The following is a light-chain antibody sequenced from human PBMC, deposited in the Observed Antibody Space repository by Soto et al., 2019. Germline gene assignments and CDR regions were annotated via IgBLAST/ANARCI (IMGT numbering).Light chain of an antibody. Sequence: QSALTQPASVSGSPGQSITISCTGTSTDLGLFTYVSWYQYHPGQAPKLIIYEVRNRPSGVSDRFSGSKSGNTASLTISGVQAEDEANYYCSSYTDTHTVVFRGGTKLTVL. CDR1: STDLGLFTY. CDR3: SSYTDTHTVV. J-gene: IGLJ2*01. CDR2: EVR. V-gene: IGLV2-14*01.